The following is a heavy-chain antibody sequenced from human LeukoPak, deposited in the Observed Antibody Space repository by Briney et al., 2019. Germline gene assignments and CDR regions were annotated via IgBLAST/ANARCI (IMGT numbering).Heavy chain of an antibody. CDR3: AREVRGDVYDMLTGYSSNDY. V-gene: IGHV4-39*02. CDR1: GGSISSSSYY. J-gene: IGHJ4*02. D-gene: IGHD3-9*01. CDR2: IYYSGST. Sequence: SETLSLTCTVSGGSISSSSYYWGWIRQPPGKGLEWIVSIYYSGSTYYNPSLKSRVTISVDTSKNQFSPKLSSVTAADTAVYYCAREVRGDVYDMLTGYSSNDYWGQGTLVTVSS.